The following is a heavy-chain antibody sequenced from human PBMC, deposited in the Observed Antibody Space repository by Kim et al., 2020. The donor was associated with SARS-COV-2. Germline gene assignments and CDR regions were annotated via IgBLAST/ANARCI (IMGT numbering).Heavy chain of an antibody. CDR2: GTT. CDR3: ARGYSSGDY. D-gene: IGHD6-19*01. J-gene: IGHJ4*02. Sequence: GTTNYAQKLQGRVTMTTDTSTSTAYMELRSLRSDDTAVYYCARGYSSGDYWGQGTLVTVSS. V-gene: IGHV1-18*01.